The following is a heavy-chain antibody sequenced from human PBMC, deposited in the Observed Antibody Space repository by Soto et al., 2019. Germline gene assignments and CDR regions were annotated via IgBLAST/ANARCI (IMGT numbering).Heavy chain of an antibody. CDR2: ISSSSSYI. J-gene: IGHJ6*02. V-gene: IGHV3-21*01. D-gene: IGHD3-3*01. CDR1: GFTFSSYS. Sequence: EVQLVESGGGLVKPGGSLRLSCAASGFTFSSYSMNWVRQAPGKGPEWVSSISSSSSYIYYADSVKGRFTISRDNAKNSLYLQMNSLRAEDTAVYYCAREILRDGVVIINYYGMDVWGQGTTVTVSS. CDR3: AREILRDGVVIINYYGMDV.